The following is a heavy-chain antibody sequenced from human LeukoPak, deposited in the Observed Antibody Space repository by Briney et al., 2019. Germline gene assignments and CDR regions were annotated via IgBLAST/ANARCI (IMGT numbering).Heavy chain of an antibody. CDR1: GYTFTGYY. J-gene: IGHJ3*02. D-gene: IGHD6-6*01. V-gene: IGHV1-2*02. CDR3: ARDRNSGSSLDI. Sequence: ASVPVSRKASGYTFTGYYIHWVRQAPGQGLEWMGWIYPYSGDTNYAQNFQGRVTMTRDTSISTAYMELSSLKSDDTAVYYCARDRNSGSSLDIWGQGTMFTVSS. CDR2: IYPYSGDT.